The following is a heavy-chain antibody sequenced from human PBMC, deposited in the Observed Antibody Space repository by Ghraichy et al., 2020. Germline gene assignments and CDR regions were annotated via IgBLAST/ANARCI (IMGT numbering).Heavy chain of an antibody. J-gene: IGHJ6*02. V-gene: IGHV3-33*01. Sequence: GGSLRLSCAASGFTFSSYGMHWVRQAPGKGLEWVAVIWYDGSNKYYADSVKGRFTISRDNSKNTLYLQMNSLRAEDTAVYYCARSGVVVPAAMDYYYYGMDVWGQGTTVTVSS. CDR1: GFTFSSYG. CDR3: ARSGVVVPAAMDYYYYGMDV. CDR2: IWYDGSNK. D-gene: IGHD2-2*01.